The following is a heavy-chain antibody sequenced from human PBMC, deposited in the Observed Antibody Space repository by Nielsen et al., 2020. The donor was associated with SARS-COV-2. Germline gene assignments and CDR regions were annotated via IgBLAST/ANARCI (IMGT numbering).Heavy chain of an antibody. V-gene: IGHV5-51*01. Sequence: GESLKISCKASGYTFTSHLLGWVRQMPGKGLEWMGIIYPGDSDTRYSPSFQGQVTISADKSISTAYLQWSSLKASDTAMYYCATFLAAAGSRYFDYWGQGTLVTVSS. CDR2: IYPGDSDT. CDR1: GYTFTSHL. CDR3: ATFLAAAGSRYFDY. D-gene: IGHD6-13*01. J-gene: IGHJ4*02.